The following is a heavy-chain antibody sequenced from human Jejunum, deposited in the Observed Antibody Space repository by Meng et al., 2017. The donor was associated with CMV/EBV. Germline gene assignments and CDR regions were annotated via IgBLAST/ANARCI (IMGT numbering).Heavy chain of an antibody. CDR1: GYTFTTYG. CDR3: ARTTLDCTNGVCYEY. D-gene: IGHD2-8*01. Sequence: GYTFTTYGISWLRQAPGQGFEWMAWISGYNGETTYSQKFQGRVTTTTDTSTNTAYMELMSLKSDDTAVYYCARTTLDCTNGVCYEYWGQGTLVTVSS. CDR2: ISGYNGET. V-gene: IGHV1-18*01. J-gene: IGHJ4*02.